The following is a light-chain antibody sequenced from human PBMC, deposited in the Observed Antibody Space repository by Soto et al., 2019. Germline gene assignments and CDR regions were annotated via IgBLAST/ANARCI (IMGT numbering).Light chain of an antibody. Sequence: QSVLTQPPSASGTPGQRVTISCSGSSSNIGSNTVNWYQQFPGTAPKLLIYSNDQRPSGVPDRFSGSKSGTSASLAISGLQSGDEADYYCAAWDDSLNGPVFGGGTKLTVL. V-gene: IGLV1-44*01. J-gene: IGLJ3*02. CDR2: SND. CDR1: SSNIGSNT. CDR3: AAWDDSLNGPV.